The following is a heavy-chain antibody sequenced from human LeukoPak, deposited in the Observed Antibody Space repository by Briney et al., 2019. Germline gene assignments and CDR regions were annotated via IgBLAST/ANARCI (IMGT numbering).Heavy chain of an antibody. Sequence: GGSLRLSCAASGFTFSSYSMHWVRQAPGKGLEWVAVISYDGSNKYYADSVKGRFTISRDNSKNTLYLQMNSLRAEDTAVYYCAKASGYSYGYDYWGQGTLVTVSS. CDR3: AKASGYSYGYDY. CDR2: ISYDGSNK. CDR1: GFTFSSYS. D-gene: IGHD5-18*01. V-gene: IGHV3-30*18. J-gene: IGHJ4*02.